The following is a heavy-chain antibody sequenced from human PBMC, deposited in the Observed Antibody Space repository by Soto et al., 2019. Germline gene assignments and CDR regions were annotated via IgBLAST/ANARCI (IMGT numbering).Heavy chain of an antibody. CDR3: AKGPTYDWNPVSGLDF. Sequence: EVQLVESGGGLVQPGRSLRLSCAASGFTLGDYAMHWVRQAPGKGLEWVSGISWNSGSIGYAYSVKGRFTISRDNAKKYLYLQMNSLRAEDTALYYGAKGPTYDWNPVSGLDFWGQGTTVTVSS. V-gene: IGHV3-9*01. CDR1: GFTLGDYA. J-gene: IGHJ6*02. D-gene: IGHD1-20*01. CDR2: ISWNSGSI.